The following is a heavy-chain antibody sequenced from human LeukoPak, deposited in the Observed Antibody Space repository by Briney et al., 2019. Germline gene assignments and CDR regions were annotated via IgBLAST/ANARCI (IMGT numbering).Heavy chain of an antibody. CDR3: AKREVYCSGGSCYYGMDV. CDR1: GFTFSSYA. J-gene: IGHJ6*02. D-gene: IGHD2-15*01. CDR2: ISGSGGST. Sequence: PGGSLRLSCAASGFTFSSYAMSWVRQAPGKGLEWVSAISGSGGSTYYADSVKGRFTISRDNSKNTLYLQMNSLRAEDTAVYYCAKREVYCSGGSCYYGMDVWGQGTTVTVSS. V-gene: IGHV3-23*01.